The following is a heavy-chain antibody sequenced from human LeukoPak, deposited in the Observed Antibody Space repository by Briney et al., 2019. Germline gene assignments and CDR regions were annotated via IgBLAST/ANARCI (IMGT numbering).Heavy chain of an antibody. D-gene: IGHD2-2*01. CDR1: GDSFTSVTDY. Sequence: SETLSLTCTVSGDSFTSVTDYWAWIRQPPGKGLEWIASGDYSGGTYYNPSLESRVAISADMSKNQISLKLTSVTAADTAVYYCARERRRYQLPTSHDYWGQGTLVTVSS. V-gene: IGHV4-39*07. CDR2: GDYSGGT. J-gene: IGHJ4*02. CDR3: ARERRRYQLPTSHDY.